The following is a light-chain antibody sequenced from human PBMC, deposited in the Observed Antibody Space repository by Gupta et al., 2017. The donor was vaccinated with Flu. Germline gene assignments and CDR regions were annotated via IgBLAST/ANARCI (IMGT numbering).Light chain of an antibody. J-gene: IGLJ2*01. CDR1: SSDVGGYNY. CDR3: SSCAGSDNLV. V-gene: IGLV2-8*01. CDR2: EVS. Sequence: QSALTQPPSASGSPAQSVTISCTGSSSDVGGYNYVSWYQQHPGKAPKLMIYEVSKRPAGVPDRFSGSKSGNTASLTVSGLQAEDEADYYCSSCAGSDNLVFGGGTKLTVL.